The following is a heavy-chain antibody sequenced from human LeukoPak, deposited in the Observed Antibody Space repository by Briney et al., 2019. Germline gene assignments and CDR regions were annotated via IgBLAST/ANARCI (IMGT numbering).Heavy chain of an antibody. J-gene: IGHJ4*02. D-gene: IGHD3-9*01. V-gene: IGHV3-48*02. CDR3: ARDLTGYYKIDF. CDR1: GFTFSRYS. CDR2: ISSSGSTI. Sequence: GGSLRLSCATSGFTFSRYSMNWVRRAPGKGLEWISYISSSGSTIYDADSVKGRFTISRDNARNSLYLQMNSLRDEDTAVYYCARDLTGYYKIDFWGQGTLVTVPS.